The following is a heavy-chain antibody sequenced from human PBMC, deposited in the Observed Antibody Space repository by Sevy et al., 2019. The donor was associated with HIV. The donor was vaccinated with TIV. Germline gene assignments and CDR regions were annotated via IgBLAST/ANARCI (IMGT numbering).Heavy chain of an antibody. CDR1: GFTFDTYV. CDR2: VSYEEFNK. V-gene: IGHV3-30*04. D-gene: IGHD1-20*01. Sequence: GGSLRLSCAASGFTFDTYVIHWVRQAPGKGLEWVAFVSYEEFNKYYLDSVKGRFTISRDKSKNTVYRQMNNLRVEDTAVYYCASSLNPYVDNSFYFAMDVWGQGTAVTVSS. CDR3: ASSLNPYVDNSFYFAMDV. J-gene: IGHJ6*02.